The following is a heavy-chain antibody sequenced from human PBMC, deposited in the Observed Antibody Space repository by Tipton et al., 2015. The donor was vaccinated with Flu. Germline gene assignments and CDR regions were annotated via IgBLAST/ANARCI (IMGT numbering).Heavy chain of an antibody. CDR3: ARAGTEVRLFDY. CDR2: IYYSGST. J-gene: IGHJ4*02. CDR1: GGSISSSSYY. Sequence: TLSLTCTVSGGSISSSSYYWGWIRQPPGKGLEWIGSIYYSGSTYYNPSLKSRVTISVDTSKNQFSLKLSSVTAADTAVYYCARAGTEVRLFDYWGQGTLVTVSS. D-gene: IGHD3-10*01. V-gene: IGHV4-39*07.